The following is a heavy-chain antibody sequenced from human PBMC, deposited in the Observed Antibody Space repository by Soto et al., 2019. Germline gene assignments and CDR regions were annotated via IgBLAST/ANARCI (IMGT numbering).Heavy chain of an antibody. D-gene: IGHD2-15*01. J-gene: IGHJ6*02. V-gene: IGHV3-21*01. CDR1: GFTFSNYN. Sequence: GGSLRLSCAASGFTFSNYNMNWVRQAPGKGLEWVSSISSSSSYIYYADSVKGRFTISRDNAKNSLYLQMNNLRAEDTAVYYCGRDGAYCSGGSCYYYYGMDVWGQGTTVTVSS. CDR3: GRDGAYCSGGSCYYYYGMDV. CDR2: ISSSSSYI.